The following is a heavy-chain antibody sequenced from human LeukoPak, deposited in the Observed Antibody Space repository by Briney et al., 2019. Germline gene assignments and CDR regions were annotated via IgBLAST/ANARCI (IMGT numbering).Heavy chain of an antibody. Sequence: GGSLRLSCGASGFTFSSYSMHWVRQAPGKGLEYVSAISSNGGSTNYANSVKGRFSISRDNSKNTLYLQMGSLRTEDMAVYYCARGGGRNTTMVWAFDYWGQGTLVTVSS. V-gene: IGHV3-64*01. CDR1: GFTFSSYS. CDR2: ISSNGGST. J-gene: IGHJ4*02. D-gene: IGHD5-18*01. CDR3: ARGGGRNTTMVWAFDY.